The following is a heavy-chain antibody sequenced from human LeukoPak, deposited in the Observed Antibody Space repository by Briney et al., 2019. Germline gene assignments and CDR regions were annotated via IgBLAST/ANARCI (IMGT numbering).Heavy chain of an antibody. V-gene: IGHV4-38-2*02. J-gene: IGHJ4*02. CDR2: VFRLQTVRT. CDR1: DSSITSTYY. D-gene: IGHD2-8*01. CDR3: ARVLHAPYLIDS. Sequence: SVTLSLTCTVSDSSITSTYYWAWVRQPPGKGLEWIATVFRLQTVRTFNNPSLESRVTVSLDPSQNQFSLNLTSVTAADTALYFCARVLHAPYLIDSWGQGTLVTVSS.